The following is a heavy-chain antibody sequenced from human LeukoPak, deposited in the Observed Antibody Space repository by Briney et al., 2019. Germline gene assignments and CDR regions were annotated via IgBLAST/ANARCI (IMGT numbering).Heavy chain of an antibody. CDR2: IKSKTDGGTT. CDR3: TTGRVVTATIYYYYGMDV. J-gene: IGHJ6*02. Sequence: PGGSLRLSCAASGFTFGNAWMSWVRQAPGKGLEWVGRIKSKTDGGTTDYAAPVKGRFTISRDDSKNTLYLQMNSLKTEDTAVYYCTTGRVVTATIYYYYGMDVWGQGTTVTVSS. CDR1: GFTFGNAW. V-gene: IGHV3-15*01. D-gene: IGHD2-21*02.